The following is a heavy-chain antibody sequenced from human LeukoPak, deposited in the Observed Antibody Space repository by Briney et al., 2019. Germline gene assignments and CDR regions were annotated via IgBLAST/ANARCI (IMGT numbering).Heavy chain of an antibody. V-gene: IGHV4-34*01. CDR3: ARARIYAYYYDSSGYEGNWFDP. Sequence: SETLSLTCAVYGGSFSGYYWSWIRQSPGKGLEWIGEINHSGSTNYNPSLKSRVTISVDTSKNQFSLKLSSVTAADTAVYYCARARIYAYYYDSSGYEGNWFDPWGQGTLVTVSS. CDR2: INHSGST. CDR1: GGSFSGYY. J-gene: IGHJ5*02. D-gene: IGHD3-22*01.